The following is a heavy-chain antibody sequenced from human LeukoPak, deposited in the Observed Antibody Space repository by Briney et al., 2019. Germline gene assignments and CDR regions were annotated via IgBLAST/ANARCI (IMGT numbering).Heavy chain of an antibody. D-gene: IGHD4-23*01. V-gene: IGHV3-23*01. Sequence: GGSLRLSCAASGFTVSNNYMSWVRQAPGKGLEWVSAISGSGGSTYYADSVKGRFTISRDNSKNTLYLQMNSLRAEDTAVYYCAKGTVWLVTPRPYYGMDVWGQGTTVTVSS. CDR3: AKGTVWLVTPRPYYGMDV. CDR2: ISGSGGST. J-gene: IGHJ6*02. CDR1: GFTVSNNY.